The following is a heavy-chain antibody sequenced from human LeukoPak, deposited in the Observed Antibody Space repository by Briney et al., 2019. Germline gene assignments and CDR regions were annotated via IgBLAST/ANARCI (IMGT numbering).Heavy chain of an antibody. D-gene: IGHD3-10*01. CDR1: GGSINSYY. CDR3: ARGPYGIDY. CDR2: IYYSGST. J-gene: IGHJ4*02. Sequence: ASETLSLTCTVLGGSINSYYWSWIRQPPGKGLEWIGYIYYSGSTNYNPPLKGRVTISVDTSKNHFSLKLSSVTAADTAVYYCARGPYGIDYWGQGTLVTVS. V-gene: IGHV4-59*01.